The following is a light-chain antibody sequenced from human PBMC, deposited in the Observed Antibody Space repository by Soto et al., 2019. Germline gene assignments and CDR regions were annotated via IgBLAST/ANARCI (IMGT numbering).Light chain of an antibody. Sequence: PGERVTLSCRASQSVSSSYLTWYQQKPGQAPRLLIYAVSTRATGVPARFSGNGSETEFTLTISGLQSDDFALYYCQQYNKWPPWTFGQGTKVDIK. CDR1: QSVSSSY. CDR3: QQYNKWPPWT. J-gene: IGKJ1*01. V-gene: IGKV3-15*01. CDR2: AVS.